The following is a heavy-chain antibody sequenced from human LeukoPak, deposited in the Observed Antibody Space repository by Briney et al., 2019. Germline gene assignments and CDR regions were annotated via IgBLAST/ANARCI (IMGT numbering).Heavy chain of an antibody. J-gene: IGHJ4*02. D-gene: IGHD5-18*01. CDR2: IYSGGST. Sequence: GGSLRLSCAASGFTVSSNYMSWVRQAPGKGLEWVSVIYSGGSTYYADSVKGRCTISRDNSKNTLYLQMNSLRAEDTAVYYCARDPRAMGHFDYWGQGTLVTVSS. CDR3: ARDPRAMGHFDY. V-gene: IGHV3-66*01. CDR1: GFTVSSNY.